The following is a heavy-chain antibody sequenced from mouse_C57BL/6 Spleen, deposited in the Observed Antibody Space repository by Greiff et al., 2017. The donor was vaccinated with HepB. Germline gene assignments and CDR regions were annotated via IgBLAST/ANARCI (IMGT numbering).Heavy chain of an antibody. V-gene: IGHV3-6*01. J-gene: IGHJ3*01. CDR2: ISYDGSN. Sequence: EVHLVESGPGLVKPSQSLSLTCSVTGYSITSGYYWNWIRQFPGNKLEWMGYISYDGSNNYNPSLKNRISITRDTSKNQFFLKLNSVTTEDTATYYCARGTFAWFAYWGQGTLVTVSA. CDR1: GYSITSGYY. CDR3: ARGTFAWFAY.